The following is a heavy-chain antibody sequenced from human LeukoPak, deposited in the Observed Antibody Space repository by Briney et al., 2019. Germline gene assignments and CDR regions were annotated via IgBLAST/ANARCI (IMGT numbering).Heavy chain of an antibody. CDR3: AREGGVEYCSGGSRYTSASYFDY. J-gene: IGHJ4*02. Sequence: GGSLRLSCAASGFTFSSYWMSWVRQAPGKGLEWVANIKQDGSEKYYVDSVKGRFTISRDNAKNSLYLQMNSLRAEDTAVYYCAREGGVEYCSGGSRYTSASYFDYWGQGTLVTVSS. CDR1: GFTFSSYW. CDR2: IKQDGSEK. D-gene: IGHD2-15*01. V-gene: IGHV3-7*01.